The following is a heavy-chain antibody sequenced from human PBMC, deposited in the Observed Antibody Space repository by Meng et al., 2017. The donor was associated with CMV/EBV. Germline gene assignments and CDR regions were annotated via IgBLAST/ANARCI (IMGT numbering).Heavy chain of an antibody. J-gene: IGHJ4*02. V-gene: IGHV4-34*01. CDR1: GGSFSGYY. CDR2: INHSGST. D-gene: IGHD6-6*01. Sequence: QQLHRGAALFSTSSTLSLTCALYGGSFSGYYWSWLRSSTGKGLEWIGEINHSGSTNSNPSLKSRVTISVDTSKNQFSLKLSSVTAADTAVYYCARGSIAARLGLGDWGQGTLVTVSS. CDR3: ARGSIAARLGLGD.